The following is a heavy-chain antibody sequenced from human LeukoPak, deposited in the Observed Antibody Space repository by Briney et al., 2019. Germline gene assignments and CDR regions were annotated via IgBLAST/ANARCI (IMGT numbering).Heavy chain of an antibody. CDR1: GFTFSDYY. V-gene: IGHV3-11*01. D-gene: IGHD1-26*01. CDR2: SSRSGTTI. J-gene: IGHJ5*02. Sequence: GGSLRLSCAASGFTFSDYYMTWIRQAPGKGLEWISYSSRSGTTIYYADSVKGRFTISRDNAKNALYLQMNSLRAEDTAVYYCARGKDSGSYGPWGQGTLVTVSS. CDR3: ARGKDSGSYGP.